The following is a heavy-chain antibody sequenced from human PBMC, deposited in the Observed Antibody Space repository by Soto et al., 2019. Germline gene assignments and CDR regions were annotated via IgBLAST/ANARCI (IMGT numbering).Heavy chain of an antibody. D-gene: IGHD3-10*01. Sequence: QVQLQESGPGLVKPSQTLSLTCTVASGSNSSGDYYWSWIRQPPGRGLEWIGYIYHTGRDYYEPSLKSRATISIDMSKNQFSLKLNSVTAADTAVYYCARSMVRGGWFDPWGQGTLVTVSS. V-gene: IGHV4-30-4*01. J-gene: IGHJ5*02. CDR3: ARSMVRGGWFDP. CDR1: SGSNSSGDYY. CDR2: IYHTGRD.